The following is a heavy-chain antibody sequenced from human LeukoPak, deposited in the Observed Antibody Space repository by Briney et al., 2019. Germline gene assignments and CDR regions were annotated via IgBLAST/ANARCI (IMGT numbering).Heavy chain of an antibody. CDR3: AKGIVLMVYAISGDAFDI. CDR1: GFTFSSYG. J-gene: IGHJ3*02. Sequence: GESLKISCAASGFTFSSYGMHWVRQAPGKGLEWVAFIRYDGSNKYYADSVKGRFTISRDNSKNTLYLQMNSLRAEDTAVYYCAKGIVLMVYAISGDAFDIWGQGTMVTVSS. D-gene: IGHD2-8*01. V-gene: IGHV3-30*02. CDR2: IRYDGSNK.